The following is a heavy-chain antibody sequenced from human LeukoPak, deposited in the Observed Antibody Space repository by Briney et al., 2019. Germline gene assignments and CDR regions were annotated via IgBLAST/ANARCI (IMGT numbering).Heavy chain of an antibody. CDR1: GGTFSSYA. J-gene: IGHJ4*02. Sequence: GASVKVSCKASGGTFSSYAISWVRQAPGQGLEWMGRIIPILGIANYAQKFQGRVTITADKSTSTAYMELSSLRSEDTAVYYCARRKDSSSLAYYFDYWGQGTPVTVSS. D-gene: IGHD2-15*01. CDR2: IIPILGIA. CDR3: ARRKDSSSLAYYFDY. V-gene: IGHV1-69*04.